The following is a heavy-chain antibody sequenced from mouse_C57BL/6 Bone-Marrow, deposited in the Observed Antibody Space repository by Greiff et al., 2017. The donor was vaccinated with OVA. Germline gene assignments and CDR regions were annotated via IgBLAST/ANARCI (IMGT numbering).Heavy chain of an antibody. D-gene: IGHD1-1*01. CDR2: ILPGSGST. Sequence: QVQLQQSGAELLKPGASVKLSCKATGYTFTGYWIEWVKQRPGHGLEWIGEILPGSGSTNYNEKFKGKATFTADTSSNTAYMQLSSLTTEDSAIYYCARRLDYGSSYPYYFDYWGQGTTLTVSS. V-gene: IGHV1-9*01. CDR3: ARRLDYGSSYPYYFDY. CDR1: GYTFTGYW. J-gene: IGHJ2*01.